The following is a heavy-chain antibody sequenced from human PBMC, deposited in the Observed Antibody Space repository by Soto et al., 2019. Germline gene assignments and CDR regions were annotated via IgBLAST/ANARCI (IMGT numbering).Heavy chain of an antibody. Sequence: ASVKVSCKASGYTFTSYGISWVRQAHGQGLEWMGWISAYSGNTNYAQKLQGRVTMTTDTSTSTAYMELRSLRSDDTAVYYCARVWGGGYYYDSSGYLDYWGQGTLVTVSS. CDR2: ISAYSGNT. V-gene: IGHV1-18*04. CDR3: ARVWGGGYYYDSSGYLDY. D-gene: IGHD3-22*01. CDR1: GYTFTSYG. J-gene: IGHJ4*02.